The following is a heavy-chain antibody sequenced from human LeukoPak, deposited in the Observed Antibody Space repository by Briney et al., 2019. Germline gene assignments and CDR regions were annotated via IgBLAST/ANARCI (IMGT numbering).Heavy chain of an antibody. J-gene: IGHJ5*02. CDR3: ARDSGTTGEVKFDP. CDR2: IYSTVT. V-gene: IGHV4-4*07. CDR1: GGSISTYY. D-gene: IGHD3-10*01. Sequence: SETLSLTCSVSGGSISTYYLSWIRQPAGRGLEWIGRIYSTVTTYNPSLKSRVTMSADTSRNHVSLTLNSVTAADTAVYYCARDSGTTGEVKFDPWGQGTLVTVSS.